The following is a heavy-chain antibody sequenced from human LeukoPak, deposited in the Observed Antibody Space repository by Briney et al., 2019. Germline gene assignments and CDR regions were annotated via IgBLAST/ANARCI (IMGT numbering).Heavy chain of an antibody. CDR2: ISAYNGNT. J-gene: IGHJ4*02. Sequence: ASVKVSCKASGYTFTSYGISWVRQAPGQGLEWMGWISAYNGNTNYAQKLQGRVTMTTDTSTSTAYMELRSLRSDDTAVYYCARDEAPSMIVVVKRPYYFDYWGQGTLVTVSS. CDR3: ARDEAPSMIVVVKRPYYFDY. CDR1: GYTFTSYG. D-gene: IGHD3-22*01. V-gene: IGHV1-18*01.